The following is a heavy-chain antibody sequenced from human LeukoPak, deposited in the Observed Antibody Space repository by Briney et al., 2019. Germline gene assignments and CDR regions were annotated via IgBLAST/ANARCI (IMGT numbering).Heavy chain of an antibody. V-gene: IGHV3-23*01. J-gene: IGHJ5*02. D-gene: IGHD3-3*01. Sequence: GGSLRLSCAASGFTFSSYAMSWVRQARGKGLEGVSAISGSGGSTYYADSVKGRFTISRDNSKNTLYLQMNSLRAEDTAVYYCAKDLARNYDFWSGSWFDPWGQGTLVTVSS. CDR3: AKDLARNYDFWSGSWFDP. CDR1: GFTFSSYA. CDR2: ISGSGGST.